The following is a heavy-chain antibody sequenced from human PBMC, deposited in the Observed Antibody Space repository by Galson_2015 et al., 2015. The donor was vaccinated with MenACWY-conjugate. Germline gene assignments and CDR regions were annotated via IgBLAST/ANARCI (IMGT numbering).Heavy chain of an antibody. D-gene: IGHD3-22*01. Sequence: SLRLSCAASGFTFSSYSMNWVRQAPGKGLEWVSSISSSSSYIYYADSVKGRFTISRDNAKNSLYLQMNSLRAEDTAVYYCARETYYYDSSGSIEYYFDYWGQGTLVTVSS. J-gene: IGHJ4*02. CDR1: GFTFSSYS. CDR2: ISSSSSYI. CDR3: ARETYYYDSSGSIEYYFDY. V-gene: IGHV3-21*01.